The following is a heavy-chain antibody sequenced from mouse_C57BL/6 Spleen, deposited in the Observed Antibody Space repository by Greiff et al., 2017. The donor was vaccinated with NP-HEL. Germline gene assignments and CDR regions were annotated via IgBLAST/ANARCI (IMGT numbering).Heavy chain of an antibody. J-gene: IGHJ3*01. D-gene: IGHD1-1*01. Sequence: QVQLQQPGAELVKPGASVKVSCKASGYTFTSYWMHWVKQRPGQGLEWIGRIHPSDSDTNSNQKFKGKATLTVDKSSSTAYMQLSSLTSEDSAVYYCAMDYGSSYGFAYWGQGTLVTVSA. CDR2: IHPSDSDT. CDR3: AMDYGSSYGFAY. V-gene: IGHV1-74*01. CDR1: GYTFTSYW.